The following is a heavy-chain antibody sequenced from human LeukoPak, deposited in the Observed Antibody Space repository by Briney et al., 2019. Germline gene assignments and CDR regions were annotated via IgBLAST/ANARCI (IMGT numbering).Heavy chain of an antibody. D-gene: IGHD4-11*01. V-gene: IGHV3-53*01. Sequence: PGGSLRLSCAASGFTVSSNYLSWVRQAPGEGLEWVSVIYIGGSTYYPDSVRGRLTISRDNSKSTVYLQMNSLRAEDTAVYYCAREWQYQFDYWGQGSLVTISS. CDR2: IYIGGST. CDR1: GFTVSSNY. J-gene: IGHJ4*02. CDR3: AREWQYQFDY.